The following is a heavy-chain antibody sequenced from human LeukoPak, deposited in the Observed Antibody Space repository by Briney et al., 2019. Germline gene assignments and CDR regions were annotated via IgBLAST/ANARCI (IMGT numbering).Heavy chain of an antibody. CDR2: IYYSGST. CDR1: GGSISSYY. Sequence: SETLSLTCTVSGGSISSYYWSWIRQPPGKGLEWIGYIYYSGSTNYNPSLKSRVTISVDTSKNQLSLKLSSVTAADTAVYYCARELTFAFDIWGQGTMVTVSS. J-gene: IGHJ3*02. V-gene: IGHV4-59*01. CDR3: ARELTFAFDI.